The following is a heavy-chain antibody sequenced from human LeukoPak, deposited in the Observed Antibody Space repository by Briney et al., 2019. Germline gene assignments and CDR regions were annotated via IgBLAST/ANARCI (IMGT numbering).Heavy chain of an antibody. V-gene: IGHV3-33*01. D-gene: IGHD6-13*01. J-gene: IGHJ4*02. CDR2: IWYDGSNK. CDR1: GFTFSSYG. CDR3: AILPGYSSGWYEVNY. Sequence: PGGSLRLSCAASGFTFSSYGMHWVRQAPGKGLEWVAVIWYDGSNKYYADSVKGRFTISRDNSKNTLYLQMNSPRAEDTAVYYCAILPGYSSGWYEVNYWGQGTLVTVSS.